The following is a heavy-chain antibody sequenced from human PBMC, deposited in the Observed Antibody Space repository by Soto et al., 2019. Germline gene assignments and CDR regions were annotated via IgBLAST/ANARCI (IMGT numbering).Heavy chain of an antibody. CDR2: IYYSGST. D-gene: IGHD5-12*01. V-gene: IGHV4-39*01. CDR1: GGSISSSSYY. CDR3: ARRALGSGYKGGFDP. J-gene: IGHJ5*02. Sequence: SETLSLTCTVPGGSISSSSYYWGWIRQPPGKGLEWIGSIYYSGSTYYNPSLKSRVTISVDTSKNQFSLKLSSVTAADTAVYYCARRALGSGYKGGFDPWGQGTLVTVSS.